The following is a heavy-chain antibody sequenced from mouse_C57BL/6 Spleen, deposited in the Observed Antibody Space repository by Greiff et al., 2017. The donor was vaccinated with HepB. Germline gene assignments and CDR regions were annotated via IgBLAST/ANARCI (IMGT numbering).Heavy chain of an antibody. CDR1: GYTFTSYW. D-gene: IGHD2-1*01. J-gene: IGHJ3*01. Sequence: QVQLQQPGAELVKPGASVKMSCKASGYTFTSYWITWVKQRPGQGLEWIGDFYPGSGSTNYNEKFKSKATLTVDTSSSTAYMQLSSLTSGDSAVYYCGGVRFAYWGQGTLVTVSA. V-gene: IGHV1-55*01. CDR3: GGVRFAY. CDR2: FYPGSGST.